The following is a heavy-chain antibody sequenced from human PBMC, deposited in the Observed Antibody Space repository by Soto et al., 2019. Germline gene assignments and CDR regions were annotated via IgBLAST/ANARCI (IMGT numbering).Heavy chain of an antibody. CDR3: ARGTYFDY. J-gene: IGHJ4*02. Sequence: QVQLVQSGAEVKKPGASVKVSCKASGYTLNTYGITWVRQAPGQGLEWMGWISANNDHTNSPQKLQGRVTMTTDTSTSTAYMELRRLTSDDTAVYYCARGTYFDYWGQGTLVTVSS. CDR1: GYTLNTYG. V-gene: IGHV1-18*01. CDR2: ISANNDHT.